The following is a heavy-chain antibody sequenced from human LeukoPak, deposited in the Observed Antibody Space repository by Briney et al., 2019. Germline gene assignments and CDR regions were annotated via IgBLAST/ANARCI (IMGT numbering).Heavy chain of an antibody. CDR1: GFTFNNYA. CDR3: ARGYVSLGYFDY. V-gene: IGHV3-23*01. J-gene: IGHJ4*02. Sequence: GGSLRLSYAASGFTFNNYAMSWVRQAPGKGLEWVSAMSGGGDTTYYADSEKGRFTISRDNSKNTLYLQMNSLRAEDTAVYYCARGYVSLGYFDYWGQGTLVTVSS. CDR2: MSGGGDTT. D-gene: IGHD2-15*01.